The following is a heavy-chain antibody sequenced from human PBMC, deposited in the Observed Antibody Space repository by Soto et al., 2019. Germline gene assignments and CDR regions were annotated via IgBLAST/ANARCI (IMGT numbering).Heavy chain of an antibody. CDR3: AKDYYYDSSGYSYYFDY. J-gene: IGHJ4*02. D-gene: IGHD3-22*01. V-gene: IGHV1-3*01. CDR2: INAGNGNT. Sequence: GASVKVSCKASGYTFTSYAMHWVRQAPGQRLEWMGWINAGNGNTKYSQKFQGRVTITRDTSASTAYMELSSLRSEDTAVYYCAKDYYYDSSGYSYYFDYWGQGTLVTV. CDR1: GYTFTSYA.